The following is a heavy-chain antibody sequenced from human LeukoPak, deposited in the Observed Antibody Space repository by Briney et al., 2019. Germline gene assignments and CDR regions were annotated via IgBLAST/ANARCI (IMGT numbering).Heavy chain of an antibody. CDR2: TYYGSKWYN. J-gene: IGHJ6*02. CDR3: ARARQGIVVVPATTGMDV. D-gene: IGHD2-2*01. V-gene: IGHV6-1*01. Sequence: SQTLSLTCAISGDSVSSNSAAWNWIRQSPSRGLEWLGRTYYGSKWYNDYAVSVKSRITINPDTSKNQFSLQLNSVTPEDTAVYYCARARQGIVVVPATTGMDVWGQGTTVTVSS. CDR1: GDSVSSNSAA.